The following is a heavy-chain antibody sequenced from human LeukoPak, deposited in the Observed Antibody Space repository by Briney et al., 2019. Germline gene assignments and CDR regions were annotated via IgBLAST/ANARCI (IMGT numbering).Heavy chain of an antibody. J-gene: IGHJ4*02. CDR1: GGSISSCY. D-gene: IGHD2-2*01. CDR3: ARSLYCSSTSCSTDY. V-gene: IGHV4-59*01. Sequence: SETLSLTCTVSGGSISSCYWSWIRQPPGKGLEWIGYIYYSGSTNYNPSLKSRVTISVDTSKNQFSLKLSSVTAADTAVYYCARSLYCSSTSCSTDYWGQGTLVTVPS. CDR2: IYYSGST.